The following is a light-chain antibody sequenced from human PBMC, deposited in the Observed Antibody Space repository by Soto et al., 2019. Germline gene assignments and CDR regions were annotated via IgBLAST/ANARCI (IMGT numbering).Light chain of an antibody. CDR2: ATS. CDR3: QKYNWPPFT. Sequence: DIQMTQSPSSLAASVGDRVTISCRASQGISNYLAWYQQKPGKAPKLLSYATSTLQSGVSSRFPGRGSGTDFTLTISSLQPEDVATYYCQKYNWPPFTFGPGTKVDI. J-gene: IGKJ3*01. CDR1: QGISNY. V-gene: IGKV1-27*01.